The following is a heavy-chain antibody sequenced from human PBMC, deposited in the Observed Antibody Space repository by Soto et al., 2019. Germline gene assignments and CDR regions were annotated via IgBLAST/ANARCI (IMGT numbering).Heavy chain of an antibody. D-gene: IGHD3-10*01. V-gene: IGHV4-59*01. J-gene: IGHJ5*02. CDR1: GGSISSYY. Sequence: QVQLQESGPGLVKPSETLSLTCTVSGGSISSYYWSWIRQPPGKGLEWIGYIYYSGSTNYNPSLKSRVTIXXDXSXXQFSLKLSSVTAADTAVYYCARGYYYGSGSSEFDPWGQGTLVTVSS. CDR2: IYYSGST. CDR3: ARGYYYGSGSSEFDP.